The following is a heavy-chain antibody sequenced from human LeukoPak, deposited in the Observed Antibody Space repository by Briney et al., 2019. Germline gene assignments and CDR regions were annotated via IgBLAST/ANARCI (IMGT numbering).Heavy chain of an antibody. CDR3: ARDQHQYYYDSSGYSQPDY. J-gene: IGHJ4*02. Sequence: ASVKVSCKASGYSFVGYGITWVRQAPGQGLEWMGIINPSGGSTSYAQKFQGRVTMTRDTSTSTVYMELSSLRSEDTAVYYCARDQHQYYYDSSGYSQPDYWGQGTLVTVSS. V-gene: IGHV1-46*01. CDR1: GYSFVGYG. CDR2: INPSGGST. D-gene: IGHD3-22*01.